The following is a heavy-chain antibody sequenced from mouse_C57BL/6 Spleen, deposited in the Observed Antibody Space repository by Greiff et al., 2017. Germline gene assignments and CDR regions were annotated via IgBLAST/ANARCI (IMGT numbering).Heavy chain of an antibody. V-gene: IGHV5-6*01. Sequence: EVQVVESGGDLVKPGGSLKLSCAASGFTFSSYGMSWVRQTPDKRLAWVATISGGGSYNYYTDSVKGRFTISRDNAKNTLYRQMSSLKSENTAMYYCAKPPSGTPAWFAYWGQGTLVTVSA. D-gene: IGHD4-1*01. CDR2: ISGGGSYN. J-gene: IGHJ3*01. CDR1: GFTFSSYG. CDR3: AKPPSGTPAWFAY.